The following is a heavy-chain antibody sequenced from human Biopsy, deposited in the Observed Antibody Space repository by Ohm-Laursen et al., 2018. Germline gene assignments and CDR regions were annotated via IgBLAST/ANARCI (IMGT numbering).Heavy chain of an antibody. V-gene: IGHV1-2*02. Sequence: GSSVKVSCKASGYTFTGYYLHWVRQAPGQGLEWMGWINPKSGGTHYLEKFRGRVTMTRDTSISTAYMELRSLRSDDTAVYFCAREEDNSGYDYYGMDVWGQGTTVTVSS. D-gene: IGHD3-22*01. CDR1: GYTFTGYY. J-gene: IGHJ6*02. CDR3: AREEDNSGYDYYGMDV. CDR2: INPKSGGT.